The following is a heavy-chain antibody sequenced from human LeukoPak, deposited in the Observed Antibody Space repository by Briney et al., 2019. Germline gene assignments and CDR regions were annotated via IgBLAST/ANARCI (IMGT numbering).Heavy chain of an antibody. D-gene: IGHD2-15*01. V-gene: IGHV3-30*04. J-gene: IGHJ4*02. CDR3: AKPAATRSLDY. Sequence: GGSLRLSCAASGFTFSSYAMHWVRQAPGKGLEWVTIISYDGSNKYYADSVKGRFTISRNNSKNTLYLQMKSLTAEDTSVYECAKPAATRSLDYWGQGTLVTVSS. CDR2: ISYDGSNK. CDR1: GFTFSSYA.